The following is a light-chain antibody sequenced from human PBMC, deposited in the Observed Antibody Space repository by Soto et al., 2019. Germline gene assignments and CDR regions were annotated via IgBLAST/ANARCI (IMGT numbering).Light chain of an antibody. J-gene: IGKJ1*01. CDR2: GAF. CDR3: HQYNGWPRT. Sequence: EIVMTQSPVTLSVSPGERATLSCRASQSVSSNLAWYQQKPGQAPSLLIYGAFTRATGIPARFSGTGSGTEFTLTITSLQSEDFAVYYCHQYNGWPRTFGQGTKVDIK. V-gene: IGKV3-15*01. CDR1: QSVSSN.